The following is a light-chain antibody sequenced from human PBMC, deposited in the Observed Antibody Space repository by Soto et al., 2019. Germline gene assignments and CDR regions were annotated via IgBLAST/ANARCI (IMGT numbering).Light chain of an antibody. Sequence: QSVLTQPASVSGSPGQSITISCTGSSSDVGAFNYVSWYQQHPSKAPKLVIYDVFNRPSGVSSRFSASKSGNTASLTISGLQAEDEGDYYCSSYTTSSTVIFGGGTKVTVL. CDR2: DVF. V-gene: IGLV2-14*01. CDR1: SSDVGAFNY. CDR3: SSYTTSSTVI. J-gene: IGLJ2*01.